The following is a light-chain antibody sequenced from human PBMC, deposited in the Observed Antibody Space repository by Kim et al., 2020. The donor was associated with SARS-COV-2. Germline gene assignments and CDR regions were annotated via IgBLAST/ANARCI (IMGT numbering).Light chain of an antibody. J-gene: IGKJ2*01. CDR1: QSVSSNS. V-gene: IGKV3-20*01. CDR3: QQFGSSSYT. Sequence: EIVLTQSPGTLSLSPGERGTLSCRASQSVSSNSLAWYQQKPGQAPRLLIYDASSRATGIPDRFSGSGSGTDFTLTISRLEPEDFAVYYCQQFGSSSYTFGQGTKLEI. CDR2: DAS.